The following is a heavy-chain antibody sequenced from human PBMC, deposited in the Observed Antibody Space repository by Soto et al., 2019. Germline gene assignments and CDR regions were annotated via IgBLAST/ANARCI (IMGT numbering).Heavy chain of an antibody. CDR2: INSDGTTT. J-gene: IGHJ4*02. D-gene: IGHD3-10*01. Sequence: EVQLVESGGGLVQPGGSLRLSCAASGFTFTSNWMHWVRQAPGKGLVWVSRINSDGTTTTYADSVKGRFTISRDNAKNTLYLQVNSLGDEVTAVYYCTRGGATGAGIYHFENWGQGTLVTVSS. V-gene: IGHV3-74*01. CDR3: TRGGATGAGIYHFEN. CDR1: GFTFTSNW.